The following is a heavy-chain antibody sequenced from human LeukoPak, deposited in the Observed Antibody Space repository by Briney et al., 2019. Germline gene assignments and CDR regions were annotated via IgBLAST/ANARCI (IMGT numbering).Heavy chain of an antibody. J-gene: IGHJ4*02. V-gene: IGHV3-30*18. CDR2: ISYDGSNK. CDR3: AKGDTTWELPHDY. Sequence: GGSLRLSCAASGFTFSSYGMHWVRQAPGKGLEWVAVISYDGSNKYYADSVKGRFTISRDNSKNTLYLQMNSLRAEDTAVYYCAKGDTTWELPHDYWGQGTLVTVSS. D-gene: IGHD1-26*01. CDR1: GFTFSSYG.